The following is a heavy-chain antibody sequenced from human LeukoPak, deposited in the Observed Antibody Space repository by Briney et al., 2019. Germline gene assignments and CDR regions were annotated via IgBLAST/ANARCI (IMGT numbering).Heavy chain of an antibody. D-gene: IGHD5-12*01. CDR3: ARWNSGYVGIPSD. V-gene: IGHV1-8*01. CDR1: GYTFTSYD. Sequence: ASVKVSCKASGYTFTSYDINWARQAPGQGLEWMGGMNPNSGNTGYAQKFQGRVTMTRNTSISTAYMELSSLRSEDTAVYYCARWNSGYVGIPSDWGQGTLVTVSS. CDR2: MNPNSGNT. J-gene: IGHJ4*02.